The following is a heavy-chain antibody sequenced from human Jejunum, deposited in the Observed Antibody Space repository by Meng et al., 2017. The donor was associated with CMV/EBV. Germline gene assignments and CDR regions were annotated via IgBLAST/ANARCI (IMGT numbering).Heavy chain of an antibody. CDR3: ARAVSGGSLADH. D-gene: IGHD6-19*01. Sequence: CSFSGFTFSTSWMHWVRQVPGQGLVWVSRIDGDETTTGYSDSVRGRFTISRDNAKNTLYLEMNFLRDDDTGIYYCARAVSGGSLADHWGQGTLVTVSS. CDR2: IDGDETTT. V-gene: IGHV3-74*01. J-gene: IGHJ4*02. CDR1: GFTFSTSW.